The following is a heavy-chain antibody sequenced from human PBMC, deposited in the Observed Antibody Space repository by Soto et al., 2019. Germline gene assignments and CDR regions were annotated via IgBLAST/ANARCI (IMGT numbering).Heavy chain of an antibody. D-gene: IGHD4-4*01. CDR2: IIPIFGTS. J-gene: IGHJ5*02. CDR3: VRGNMREMATVLRDKWFDP. V-gene: IGHV1-69*01. CDR1: GGNFNNHA. Sequence: QVQLVQSGAEVKKPGSSVTVSCKASGGNFNNHAINWVRQAPGQGLEWMGGIIPIFGTSNYAQKFQGRVTSTRDESTRTAYMELSSLRSEDTAVYYCVRGNMREMATVLRDKWFDPWGQGTLVTVSS.